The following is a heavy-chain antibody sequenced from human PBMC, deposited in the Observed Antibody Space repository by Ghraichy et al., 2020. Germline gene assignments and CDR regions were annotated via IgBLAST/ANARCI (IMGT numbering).Heavy chain of an antibody. D-gene: IGHD1-26*01. J-gene: IGHJ4*02. Sequence: GGSLRLSCAASGFTFSSYWMHWVRQAPGKGLVWVSRINSDGSSTSYADSVKGRFTISRDNAKNTLYLQMNSLRAEDTAVYYWARGYSGTYRTDYWGQGTLVTVSS. CDR2: INSDGSST. CDR1: GFTFSSYW. V-gene: IGHV3-74*01. CDR3: ARGYSGTYRTDY.